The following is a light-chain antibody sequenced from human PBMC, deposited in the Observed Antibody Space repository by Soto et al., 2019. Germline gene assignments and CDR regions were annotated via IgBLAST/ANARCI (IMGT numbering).Light chain of an antibody. Sequence: AIRMTQSPSSFSASTGDRVTITCRAIQGISSYLALYQQKPGTAPKLLIYAASTLKSGVPSRFSGSGSWKDFTLTIICLQSEDFSTYYCQQYYSYPWTFGQGTKVEIK. CDR2: AAS. J-gene: IGKJ1*01. CDR1: QGISSY. CDR3: QQYYSYPWT. V-gene: IGKV1-8*01.